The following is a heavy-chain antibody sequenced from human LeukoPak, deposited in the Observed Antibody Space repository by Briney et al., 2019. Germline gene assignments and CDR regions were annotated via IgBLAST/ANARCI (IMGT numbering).Heavy chain of an antibody. Sequence: ASVKVSCKAAGYTFTGYYMHWGRQDTGQGLEWMGWINPNSGGTNYAQKFQGRVTMTRDTSISTAYMELSRLRSDDTAVYYCASLPYSSSIFDYWGQGTLVTVSS. CDR2: INPNSGGT. CDR3: ASLPYSSSIFDY. J-gene: IGHJ4*02. D-gene: IGHD6-6*01. V-gene: IGHV1-2*02. CDR1: GYTFTGYY.